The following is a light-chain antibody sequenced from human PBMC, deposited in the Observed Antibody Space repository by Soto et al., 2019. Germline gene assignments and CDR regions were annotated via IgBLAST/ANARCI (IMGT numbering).Light chain of an antibody. CDR3: QQSDSTPPT. Sequence: DIQMTQSPASLSASVGDRVTLTCRASQSIGSYLNWYQHKPGKAPKLLIYGASNLQSGVPSRFSGNGSGTDFTLTISSLQPEDFATYYCQQSDSTPPTFGQGTRLEIK. CDR2: GAS. V-gene: IGKV1-39*01. CDR1: QSIGSY. J-gene: IGKJ5*01.